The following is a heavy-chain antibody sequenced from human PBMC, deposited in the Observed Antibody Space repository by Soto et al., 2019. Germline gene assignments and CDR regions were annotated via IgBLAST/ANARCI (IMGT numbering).Heavy chain of an antibody. CDR1: GGTFSSYA. CDR3: AREAGGGIAGRGGYNWFDP. D-gene: IGHD6-13*01. Sequence: QVQLVQSGAEVKKPGSSVKVSCKASGGTFSSYAISWVRQAPGQGLEWMGGIIPIFGTANYAQKFQGRVTITADESTRAGYMELRSLRSEDRAVEYCAREAGGGIAGRGGYNWFDPWGQGTLVTVSS. V-gene: IGHV1-69*01. J-gene: IGHJ5*02. CDR2: IIPIFGTA.